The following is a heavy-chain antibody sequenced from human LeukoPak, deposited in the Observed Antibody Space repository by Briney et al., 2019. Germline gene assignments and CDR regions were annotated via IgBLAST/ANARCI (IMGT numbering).Heavy chain of an antibody. V-gene: IGHV4-34*01. CDR3: ARGLSSYCSGGSCSFTYFDY. J-gene: IGHJ4*02. Sequence: SETLSLTCAVYGGSFSGYYWSWIRQPPGKGLEWIGEIDHSGTTNYNPSLKSRVTISVDTSKNQFSLKLSSVTAADTAVYYCARGLSSYCSGGSCSFTYFDYWGQGTLVTVSS. CDR2: IDHSGTT. CDR1: GGSFSGYY. D-gene: IGHD2-15*01.